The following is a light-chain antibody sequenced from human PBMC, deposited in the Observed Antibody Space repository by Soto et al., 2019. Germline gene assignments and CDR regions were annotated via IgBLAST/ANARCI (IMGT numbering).Light chain of an antibody. J-gene: IGKJ1*01. V-gene: IGKV3-11*01. CDR3: QQYNDWPPST. Sequence: EIVLTQSPVTLSLSPGERATLSCRASQSVSSYLAWYQQKPGQAPRLLIYDASNRATGIPARFSGSGSGTEFTLTISSLQYEDFAVYYCQQYNDWPPSTFGRGTKVDIK. CDR1: QSVSSY. CDR2: DAS.